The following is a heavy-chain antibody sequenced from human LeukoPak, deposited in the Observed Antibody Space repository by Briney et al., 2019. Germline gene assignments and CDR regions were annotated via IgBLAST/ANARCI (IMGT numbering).Heavy chain of an antibody. CDR3: AREAGTTNPFDY. CDR1: GYTFTCYY. CDR2: INPSGGST. V-gene: IGHV1-46*01. D-gene: IGHD1-1*01. Sequence: ASVKVSCKASGYTFTCYYMHWVRQAPGQGLEWMGIINPSGGSTSYAQKFQGRVTMTRDTSTSTVYMELSSLRSEDTAVYYCAREAGTTNPFDYWGQGTLVTVSS. J-gene: IGHJ4*02.